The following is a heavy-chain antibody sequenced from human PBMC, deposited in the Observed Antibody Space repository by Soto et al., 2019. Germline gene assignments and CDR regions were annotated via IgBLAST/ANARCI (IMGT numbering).Heavy chain of an antibody. CDR2: IWYDGSNQ. CDR1: GFTFSSYG. J-gene: IGHJ4*02. V-gene: IGHV3-33*01. Sequence: QVQLVESGGGVVQPGRSLRLSCAASGFTFSSYGMHWVRQAPGKGLEWVAVIWYDGSNQYYADSVKGRFTISRDNSKNPLYLQMNSLRDEDTAVYYCARDRFGYSGYDFDYWGQGTLVTVAS. CDR3: ARDRFGYSGYDFDY. D-gene: IGHD5-12*01.